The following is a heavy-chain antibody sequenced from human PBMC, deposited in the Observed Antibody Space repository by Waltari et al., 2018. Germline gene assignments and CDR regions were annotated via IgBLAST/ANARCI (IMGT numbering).Heavy chain of an antibody. Sequence: EMQLVESGGGLVQPGGSLRLSCAASGFTFTTYEMNWVGQAPGKGLEWISYISSSVTSIYYADSVKCRFTISRDNAQDSLYLQMNSLRAEDTAVYYCARAAITGTGFDFWGQGSLVTVSS. D-gene: IGHD1-20*01. V-gene: IGHV3-48*03. J-gene: IGHJ4*02. CDR2: ISSSVTSI. CDR3: ARAAITGTGFDF. CDR1: GFTFTTYE.